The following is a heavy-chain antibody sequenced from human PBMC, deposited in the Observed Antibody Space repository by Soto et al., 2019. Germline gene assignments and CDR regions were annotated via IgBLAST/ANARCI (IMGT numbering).Heavy chain of an antibody. J-gene: IGHJ6*02. CDR1: GFTFSSYW. D-gene: IGHD2-15*01. CDR3: ASRYCSGGSCYSGYYYGMDV. CDR2: IYSGGST. Sequence: EVQLVESGGGLVQPGGSLRLSCAASGFTFSSYWMSWVRQAPGKGLEWVSVIYSGGSTYYADSVKGRFTISRDNSKNTLYLQMNSLRAEDTAVYYCASRYCSGGSCYSGYYYGMDVWGQGTTVTVSS. V-gene: IGHV3-66*01.